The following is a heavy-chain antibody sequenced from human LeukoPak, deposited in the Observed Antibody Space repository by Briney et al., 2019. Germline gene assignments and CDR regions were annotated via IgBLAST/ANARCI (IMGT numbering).Heavy chain of an antibody. D-gene: IGHD2-2*02. CDR1: VGTFSSYA. V-gene: IGHV1-69*05. J-gene: IGHJ4*02. Sequence: SVKVSCTASVGTFSSYAISWVPQAPGQGLEWMGGIIPIFGTANYAQKFQGRVTMTRDTSTSTVYMELSSLRSEDTAVYYCARAPPYCSSTSCYTDFDYWGQGTLVTVSS. CDR2: IIPIFGTA. CDR3: ARAPPYCSSTSCYTDFDY.